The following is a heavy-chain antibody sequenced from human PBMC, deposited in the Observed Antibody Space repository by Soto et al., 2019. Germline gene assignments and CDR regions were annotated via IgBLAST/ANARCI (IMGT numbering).Heavy chain of an antibody. D-gene: IGHD3-22*01. CDR1: GYTFTSYA. CDR2: INAGNGNT. J-gene: IGHJ4*02. CDR3: AREAHYYDSSGYYLKQYDY. V-gene: IGHV1-3*01. Sequence: GASVKVSCKASGYTFTSYAMHWVRQAPGQRLEWMGWINAGNGNTKYSQKFQGRVTITRDTSASTAYMELSSLRSEDTAVYYCAREAHYYDSSGYYLKQYDYWGQGTLVTVSS.